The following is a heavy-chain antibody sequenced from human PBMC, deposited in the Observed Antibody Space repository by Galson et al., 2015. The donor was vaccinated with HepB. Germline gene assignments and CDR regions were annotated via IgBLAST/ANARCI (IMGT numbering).Heavy chain of an antibody. CDR3: ARGYGSGSMDV. CDR2: ISYDGSNK. Sequence: SLRLSCAASGFTFSDYAMHWVRQAPGRGLEWVAVISYDGSNKYYADSVKGRFTISRDNSKNTLYLQMNSPRAEDTAVYYCARGYGSGSMDVWGQGTAVTVSS. V-gene: IGHV3-30-3*01. J-gene: IGHJ6*02. CDR1: GFTFSDYA. D-gene: IGHD3-10*01.